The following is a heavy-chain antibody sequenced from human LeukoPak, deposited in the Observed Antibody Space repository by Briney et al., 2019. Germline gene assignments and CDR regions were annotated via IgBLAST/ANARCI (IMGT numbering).Heavy chain of an antibody. J-gene: IGHJ4*02. D-gene: IGHD3-10*01. CDR2: INHSGST. CDR3: ARGSMVRGVIPY. Sequence: SETLSLTCAVYGGSFSGYYWSWIRQPPGKGLEWIGEINHSGSTNYNPSLKSRVTISVDTSKNQFSLKLSSVTAADTAVYYCARGSMVRGVIPYWGQGTLVTVS. CDR1: GGSFSGYY. V-gene: IGHV4-34*01.